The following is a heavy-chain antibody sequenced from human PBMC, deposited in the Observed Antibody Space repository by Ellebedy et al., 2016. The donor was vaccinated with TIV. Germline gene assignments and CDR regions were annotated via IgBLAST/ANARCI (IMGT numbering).Heavy chain of an antibody. Sequence: GGSLRLXXAASGFTVSSNYMSWVRQAPGKGLEWVSSISSSSSYIYYADSVKGRFTISRDNAKNSLYLQMNSLRAEDTAVYYCARAPRYYYDSSGHGYWGQGTLVTVSS. V-gene: IGHV3-21*01. CDR3: ARAPRYYYDSSGHGY. J-gene: IGHJ4*02. CDR2: ISSSSSYI. CDR1: GFTVSSNY. D-gene: IGHD3-22*01.